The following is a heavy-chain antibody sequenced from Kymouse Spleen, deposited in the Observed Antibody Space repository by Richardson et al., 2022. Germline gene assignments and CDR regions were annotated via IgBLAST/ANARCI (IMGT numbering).Heavy chain of an antibody. J-gene: IGHJ3*02. CDR2: ISWNSGSI. CDR1: GFTFDDYA. D-gene: IGHD1-7*01. V-gene: IGHV3-9*01. CDR3: AKDKRITGTTAFDI. Sequence: EVQLVESGGGLVQPGRSLRLSCAASGFTFDDYAMHWVRQAPGKGLEWVSGISWNSGSIGYADSVKGRFTISRDNAKNSLYLQMNSLRAEDTALYYCAKDKRITGTTAFDIWGQGTMVTVSS.